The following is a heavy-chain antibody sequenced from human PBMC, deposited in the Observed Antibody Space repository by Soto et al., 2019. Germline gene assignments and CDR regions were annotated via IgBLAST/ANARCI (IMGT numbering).Heavy chain of an antibody. V-gene: IGHV3-74*03. D-gene: IGHD2-21*01. CDR2: ISGDGTTA. CDR3: ARSLARTYYYYFMDV. J-gene: IGHJ6*03. Sequence: ELQLVESGGGLVHPGGSLRLSFAASGFTFSNFWIHWVRQAPGKGLVWVSGISGDGTTATYADSVKGRFTTSRDNAKNTLDLQMNSLRAEDTAVYYCARSLARTYYYYFMDVWGKGTTVTVSS. CDR1: GFTFSNFW.